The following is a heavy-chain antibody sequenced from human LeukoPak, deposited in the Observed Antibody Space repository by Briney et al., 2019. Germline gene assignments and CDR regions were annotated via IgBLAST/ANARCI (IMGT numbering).Heavy chain of an antibody. J-gene: IGHJ3*02. CDR3: ARQPAATSAFDI. V-gene: IGHV4-59*08. CDR1: GGSINNYF. CDR2: IYYSGGDM. Sequence: SETLSLTCTVSGGSINNYFWSWIRQPPGKGLEWIGYIYYSGGDMNYNPSLKSRLTISVDTSKNQISLMLTSMTAADTAVYYCARQPAATSAFDIWAQGTMVTVSS.